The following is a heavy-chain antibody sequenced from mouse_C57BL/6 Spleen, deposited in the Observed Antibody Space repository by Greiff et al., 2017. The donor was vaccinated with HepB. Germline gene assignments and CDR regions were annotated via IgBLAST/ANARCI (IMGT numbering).Heavy chain of an antibody. V-gene: IGHV1-66*01. Sequence: QVQLQQSGPELVKPGASVKISCKASGYSFTSYYIHWVKQRPGQGLEWIGWIYPGSGNTKYNEKFKGKATLTADTSSSTAYMQLSSLTSEDSAVYYCARTAIYYDYDVSFDYWGQGTTLTVSS. J-gene: IGHJ2*01. CDR3: ARTAIYYDYDVSFDY. D-gene: IGHD2-4*01. CDR2: IYPGSGNT. CDR1: GYSFTSYY.